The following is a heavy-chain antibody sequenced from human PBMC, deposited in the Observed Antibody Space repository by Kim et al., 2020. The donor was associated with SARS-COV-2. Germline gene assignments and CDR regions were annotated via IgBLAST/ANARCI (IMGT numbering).Heavy chain of an antibody. J-gene: IGHJ4*02. CDR3: ARVSTDPLWFVTNPYYFDY. D-gene: IGHD3-10*01. V-gene: IGHV4-31*03. CDR1: GGSISSGGYY. CDR2: IYYSGST. Sequence: SETLSLTCTVSGGSISSGGYYWSWIRQHPGKGLEWIGYIYYSGSTYYNPSLKSRVTISVDTSKNQFSLKLSSVTAADTAVYYCARVSTDPLWFVTNPYYFDYWGQGTLVTVSS.